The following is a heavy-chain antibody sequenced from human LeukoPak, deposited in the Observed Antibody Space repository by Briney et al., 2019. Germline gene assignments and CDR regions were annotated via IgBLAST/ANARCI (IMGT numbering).Heavy chain of an antibody. J-gene: IGHJ4*02. CDR3: ARGRDVLLWFGEPKPPDY. Sequence: ASVKVSCKASGYTFTSYGISWVRQAPGQGLEWMGWISAYDGKTNYAQKLQGRVTMTTDTSTSTAYMELRSLRSDDTAVYYCARGRDVLLWFGEPKPPDYWGQGTLVTVSS. CDR1: GYTFTSYG. V-gene: IGHV1-18*04. CDR2: ISAYDGKT. D-gene: IGHD3-10*01.